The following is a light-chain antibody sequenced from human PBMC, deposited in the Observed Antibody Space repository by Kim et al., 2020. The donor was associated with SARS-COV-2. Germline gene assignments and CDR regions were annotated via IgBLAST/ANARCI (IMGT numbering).Light chain of an antibody. CDR2: AAS. CDR1: QDISNH. V-gene: IGKV1-39*01. Sequence: ASVGDRGTIVCRASQDISNHLNWYQQQTGKAPKLLLYAASSLQGGVPSRFSGSESGTEFTLTISSLQPADFATYYCQQTYSTPFTFGPGTKVDIK. J-gene: IGKJ3*01. CDR3: QQTYSTPFT.